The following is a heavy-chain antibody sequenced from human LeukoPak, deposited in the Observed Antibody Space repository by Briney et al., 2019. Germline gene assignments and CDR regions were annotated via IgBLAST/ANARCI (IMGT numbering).Heavy chain of an antibody. Sequence: GGSLRLSCAASGFTFSSYEMNWVRQAPGKGLEWISYISSSGTTIYYADSVKGRFTISRDNAENSLYLQMNSLRAEDTAMYFCARDVIYFYDGSGYYDGGDSWGQGTLVSVSS. D-gene: IGHD3-22*01. J-gene: IGHJ5*01. CDR1: GFTFSSYE. CDR2: ISSSGTTI. CDR3: ARDVIYFYDGSGYYDGGDS. V-gene: IGHV3-48*03.